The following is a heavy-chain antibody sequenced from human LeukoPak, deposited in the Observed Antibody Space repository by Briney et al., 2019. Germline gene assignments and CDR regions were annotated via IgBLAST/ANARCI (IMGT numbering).Heavy chain of an antibody. CDR1: GGSFSGYY. D-gene: IGHD2-15*01. CDR2: INHSGST. CDR3: ARRAGRDRKRSGGSCFDY. J-gene: IGHJ4*02. Sequence: SETLSLTCAVYGGSFSGYYWSWIRQPPGKGLEWIGEINHSGSTNYNPSLKSRVTISVDTSKNQFSLKLSSVTAADTAVYYCARRAGRDRKRSGGSCFDYWGQGTLVTVSS. V-gene: IGHV4-34*01.